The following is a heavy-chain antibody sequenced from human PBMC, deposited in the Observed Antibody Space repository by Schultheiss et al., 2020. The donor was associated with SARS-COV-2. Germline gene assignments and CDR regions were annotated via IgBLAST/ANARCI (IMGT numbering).Heavy chain of an antibody. CDR1: GLTFSRYW. J-gene: IGHJ6*03. Sequence: GGSLRLSCVASGLTFSRYWMTWVRQAPGKGLGWVSGISWNGDTAAYAESVQGRFTISRDNSKNTLYLQLNSLRAEDTAVYYCAKHNTHNYYYYYMDVWGKGTAVTVSS. D-gene: IGHD1-14*01. CDR3: AKHNTHNYYYYYMDV. V-gene: IGHV3-23*01. CDR2: ISWNGDTA.